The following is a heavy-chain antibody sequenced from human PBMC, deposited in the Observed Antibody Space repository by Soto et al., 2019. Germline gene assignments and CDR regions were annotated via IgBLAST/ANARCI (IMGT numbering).Heavy chain of an antibody. Sequence: ASVKVSCKASGGTFSSYTISWVRQAPGQGLEWMGWISAYNGNTNYAQKLQGRVTMTTDTSTSTAYMELRSLRSDDTAVYYCARTCSSDIVVVVAAWNWFDPWGQGTLVTVS. CDR1: GGTFSSYT. J-gene: IGHJ5*02. CDR2: ISAYNGNT. CDR3: ARTCSSDIVVVVAAWNWFDP. D-gene: IGHD2-15*01. V-gene: IGHV1-18*01.